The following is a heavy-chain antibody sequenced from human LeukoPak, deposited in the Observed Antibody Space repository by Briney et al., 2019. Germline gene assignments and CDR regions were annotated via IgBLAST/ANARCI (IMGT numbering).Heavy chain of an antibody. CDR2: MNPNSGNT. Sequence: ASVKVSCKASGYTFTSYDINWVRQATGQGLEWMGWMNPNSGNTGYAQKFQGRVTMTRNTSISTAYMELSSLRSEDTAVYYCARGGITGTNYYYYYGMDVWGQGPTVTVSS. CDR3: ARGGITGTNYYYYYGMDV. D-gene: IGHD1-20*01. CDR1: GYTFTSYD. V-gene: IGHV1-8*01. J-gene: IGHJ6*02.